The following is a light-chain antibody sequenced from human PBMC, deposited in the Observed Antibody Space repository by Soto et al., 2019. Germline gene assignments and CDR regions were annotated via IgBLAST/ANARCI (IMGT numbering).Light chain of an antibody. CDR3: SSYTTSSTPLYV. V-gene: IGLV2-14*01. CDR1: SSDVGAYNF. J-gene: IGLJ1*01. Sequence: QSVLTQPASVSGSPGQSITISCTGTSSDVGAYNFVSWYQQHPGKAPKLMIYEVSNRPSGVSNRFSGSKSGNTASLTISGLQAEDEADYYCSSYTTSSTPLYVFGTGTKLTV. CDR2: EVS.